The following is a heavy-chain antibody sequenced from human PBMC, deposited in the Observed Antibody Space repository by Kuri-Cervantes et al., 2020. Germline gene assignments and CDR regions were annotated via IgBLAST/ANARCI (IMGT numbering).Heavy chain of an antibody. CDR3: ARDNRPNWYSSSWYGTTEGNFDY. CDR1: GGTFSSYA. J-gene: IGHJ4*02. Sequence: ASVKVSCKASGGTFSSYAISWVRQAPGQRLEWMGWINAGNGNTKYSQKFQGRVTITRDTSASTAYMELSSLRSEDTAVYYCARDNRPNWYSSSWYGTTEGNFDYWGQGTLVTVSS. CDR2: INAGNGNT. D-gene: IGHD6-13*01. V-gene: IGHV1-3*01.